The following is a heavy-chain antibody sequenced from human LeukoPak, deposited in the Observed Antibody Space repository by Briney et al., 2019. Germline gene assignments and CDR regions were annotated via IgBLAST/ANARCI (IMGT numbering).Heavy chain of an antibody. V-gene: IGHV1-46*01. CDR3: ARGLQLSPRSAFDI. D-gene: IGHD6-13*01. CDR1: GYTFTNYY. J-gene: IGHJ3*02. CDR2: INPSSGST. Sequence: ASVKVSCKASGYTFTNYYIHWVRQAPGQGLEWMGIINPSSGSTSYAQKFQGRVAMTRDTSTSTVYMELSSLSSDDTAVYYCARGLQLSPRSAFDIWGQGTLVTVSS.